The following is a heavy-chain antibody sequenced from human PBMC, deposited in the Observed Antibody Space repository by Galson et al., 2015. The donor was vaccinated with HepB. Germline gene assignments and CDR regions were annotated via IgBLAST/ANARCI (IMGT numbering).Heavy chain of an antibody. CDR2: IWYDGSNE. CDR3: ARYRTSFWYFDL. Sequence: SLRLSCAASGFTFSRHGMHWVRQAPGKGLEWVAVIWYDGSNEYYADSVKGRFTISRDNAKNSLYLQMNSLRAEDTAVYYCARYRTSFWYFDLWGRGTLVTVSS. CDR1: GFTFSRHG. V-gene: IGHV3-33*01. J-gene: IGHJ2*01.